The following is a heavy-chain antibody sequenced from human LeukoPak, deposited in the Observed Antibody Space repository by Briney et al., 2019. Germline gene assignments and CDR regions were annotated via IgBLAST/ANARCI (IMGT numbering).Heavy chain of an antibody. D-gene: IGHD3-10*01. CDR1: GFTVSSNY. CDR3: AKDWLVRGVIGNRGDY. V-gene: IGHV3-7*01. Sequence: PGGSLRLSCAASGFTVSSNYMTWVRQAPGKGLEWVANIKQDGSEKYYVDSVKGRFTISRDNAKNSLYLQMNSLRAEDTAVYYCAKDWLVRGVIGNRGDYWGQGTLVTVSS. J-gene: IGHJ4*02. CDR2: IKQDGSEK.